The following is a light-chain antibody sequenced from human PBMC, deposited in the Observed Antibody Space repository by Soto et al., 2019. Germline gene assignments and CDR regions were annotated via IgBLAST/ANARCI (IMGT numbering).Light chain of an antibody. CDR3: CSYAGSYPVV. J-gene: IGLJ2*01. V-gene: IGLV2-11*01. Sequence: QSALTQPSSVSGSPGQSVTISCTGTSSDVGGYNYVSWYQQHPGKAPKLMIYDVSKRPSGVPDRFSGSKSGNTASLTISGLQGEDEADYYCCSYAGSYPVVFGGGTKLTVL. CDR1: SSDVGGYNY. CDR2: DVS.